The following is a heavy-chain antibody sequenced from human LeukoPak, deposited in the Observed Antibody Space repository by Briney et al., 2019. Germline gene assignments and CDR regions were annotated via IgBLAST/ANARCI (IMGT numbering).Heavy chain of an antibody. Sequence: SGPTLVKPTQTLTLTCTFSGFLLSTSGVGVGWMRQPPGKALEWLALIYWNDDKRYSPSLKSRLTITKDTSKNQVVLTMSNMDPVDTATYYCAHSGRFLEWLRGATDYFDYWGQGTLVTVSS. CDR3: AHSGRFLEWLRGATDYFDY. V-gene: IGHV2-5*01. D-gene: IGHD3-3*01. CDR2: IYWNDDK. CDR1: GFLLSTSGVG. J-gene: IGHJ4*02.